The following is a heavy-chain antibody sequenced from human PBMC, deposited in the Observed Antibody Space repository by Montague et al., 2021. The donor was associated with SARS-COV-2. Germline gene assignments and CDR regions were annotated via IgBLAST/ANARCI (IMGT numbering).Heavy chain of an antibody. Sequence: TLSLTCTVSGGSIRSSDNYWSWIRQPPGKGLEWIGYIYSSGTTYYNPSLRSRVTISVDTSKKQFSLELSSVTAADTAVYYCARGMYGLTETTDDFDIWGQGTMVTVSS. CDR3: ARGMYGLTETTDDFDI. CDR2: IYSSGTT. D-gene: IGHD1-14*01. CDR1: GGSIRSSDNY. J-gene: IGHJ3*02. V-gene: IGHV4-31*03.